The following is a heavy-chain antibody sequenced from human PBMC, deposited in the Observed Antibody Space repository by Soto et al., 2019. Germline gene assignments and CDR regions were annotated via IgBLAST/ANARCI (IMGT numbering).Heavy chain of an antibody. CDR3: ARTTAISSSSYYYGTDV. CDR2: TYYRSKWYN. CDR1: GDSVSSNSAA. D-gene: IGHD6-6*01. J-gene: IGHJ6*02. Sequence: SQTLSLTCAISGDSVSSNSAAWNWIRQSPSRGLEWLGRTYYRSKWYNDYAVSVKSRITINPDTSKNQFSLQLNSVTPEDTAVYYCARTTAISSSSYYYGTDVWGQGTTVTAP. V-gene: IGHV6-1*01.